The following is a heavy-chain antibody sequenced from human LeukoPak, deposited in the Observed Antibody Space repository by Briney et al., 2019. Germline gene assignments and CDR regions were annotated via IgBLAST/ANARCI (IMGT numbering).Heavy chain of an antibody. V-gene: IGHV3-64*01. D-gene: IGHD3-16*02. J-gene: IGHJ4*02. CDR2: ISSNGGST. CDR1: GFTFSSYA. CDR3: VRAGGVWGSYRYYDY. Sequence: GGSLRLSCAASGFTFSSYAMHWVRQAPGKGLEYVSAISSNGGSTYYANSVKGRFTISRDNSKNTLYLQMGSLRAEDMAVYYCVRAGGVWGSYRYYDYWGQGTLVTVSS.